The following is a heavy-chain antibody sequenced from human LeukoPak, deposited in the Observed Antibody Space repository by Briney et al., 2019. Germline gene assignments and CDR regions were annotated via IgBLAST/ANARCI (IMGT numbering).Heavy chain of an antibody. J-gene: IGHJ4*02. Sequence: SETLSLTCTVSGGSISSGDYYWSWIRQPPGKGLERIGYIYYSGSTYCNPSLKSRVTISVDTSKNQFSLKLSSVTAADTAVHYCARASGGAAAGLDYWGQGTLVTVSS. D-gene: IGHD6-13*01. CDR3: ARASGGAAAGLDY. CDR2: IYYSGST. CDR1: GGSISSGDYY. V-gene: IGHV4-30-4*01.